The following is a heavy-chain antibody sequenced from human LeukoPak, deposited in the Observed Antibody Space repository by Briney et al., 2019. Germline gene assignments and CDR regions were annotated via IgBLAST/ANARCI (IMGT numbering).Heavy chain of an antibody. CDR1: GYTFTTDD. CDR3: GREACAHCTVDY. V-gene: IGHV1-18*01. D-gene: IGHD2-21*02. CDR2: ISAYNGNT. Sequence: GASVKVSCKASGYTFTTDDINWVRQATGQGLEWMGWISAYNGNTNLAQNLQGRVTLTTDSSTTTAFMELRSLRSDDTAIYYCGREACAHCTVDYWGQGTLVTVSS. J-gene: IGHJ4*02.